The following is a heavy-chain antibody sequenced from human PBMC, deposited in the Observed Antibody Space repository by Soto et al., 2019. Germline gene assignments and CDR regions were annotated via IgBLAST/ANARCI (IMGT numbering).Heavy chain of an antibody. D-gene: IGHD2-8*01. CDR2: IYYSGSN. V-gene: IGHV4-59*01. J-gene: IGHJ5*02. CDR3: ARGTDGFVP. Sequence: QVQLQEPGPGLVKPSETLSLTCTVSGGSISSYYWSWIRQPPGKGLEWIGYIYYSGSNNYNPSLMSRVTRSVDTSNDQFSLKLSSVTAADTAVYYCARGTDGFVPWGQGTLVTVSS. CDR1: GGSISSYY.